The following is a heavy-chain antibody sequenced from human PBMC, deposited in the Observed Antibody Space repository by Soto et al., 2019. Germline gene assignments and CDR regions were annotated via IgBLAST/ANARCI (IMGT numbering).Heavy chain of an antibody. CDR3: AKDYGGKDGDY. CDR2: IIPILGIA. Sequence: QVQLVQSGAEVKKPGSSVKVSCKASGGTFSSYTISWVRQAPGQGLEWMGRIIPILGIANYAQKFQGRGTITGDKSMSKAYMELSSLRSEDMAVYYCAKDYGGKDGDYWGQGTLVTVSS. J-gene: IGHJ4*02. V-gene: IGHV1-69*08. D-gene: IGHD4-17*01. CDR1: GGTFSSYT.